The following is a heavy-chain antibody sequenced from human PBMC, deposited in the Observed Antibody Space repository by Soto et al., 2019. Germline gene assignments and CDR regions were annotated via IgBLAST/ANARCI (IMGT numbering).Heavy chain of an antibody. CDR1: GFTFSSYA. J-gene: IGHJ3*02. CDR3: AKEWCELLETPNDAFDI. D-gene: IGHD1-26*01. Sequence: EVQLLESGGGLVQPGGSLRLSCAASGFTFSSYAMSWVRQAPGKGLEWVSAISGSGGNTYYADSVKGRFTISRDNSKNKLYLQMNSLRAEDTAVYYCAKEWCELLETPNDAFDIWGQGTMVTVSS. V-gene: IGHV3-23*01. CDR2: ISGSGGNT.